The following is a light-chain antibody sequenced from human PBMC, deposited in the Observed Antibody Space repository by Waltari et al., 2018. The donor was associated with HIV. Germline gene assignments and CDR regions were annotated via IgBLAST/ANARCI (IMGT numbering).Light chain of an antibody. Sequence: QSVLTQPPSVSGAPGQRVSISCTGSSSNIGAGYDVHWYQQLPGTAPKLLIYRNTNRPSGVPDRFARSQSGPSASLAITGLQPEDEADYYCQSYDNRLSGLVFGGGTKLTVL. CDR3: QSYDNRLSGLV. V-gene: IGLV1-40*01. CDR1: SSNIGAGYD. CDR2: RNT. J-gene: IGLJ3*02.